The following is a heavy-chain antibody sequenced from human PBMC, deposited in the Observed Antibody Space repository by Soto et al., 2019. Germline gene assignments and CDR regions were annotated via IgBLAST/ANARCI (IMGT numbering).Heavy chain of an antibody. CDR3: ARDTYYYDSSGYYRGGYFDY. Sequence: ASVKVSCKASGGTFSSYAISWVRQAPGQGLEWMGGIIPIFGTANYAQKFQGRVTITADESTSTAYMELSSLRSEDTAVYYCARDTYYYDSSGYYRGGYFDYWGKGTLVTVSS. D-gene: IGHD3-22*01. CDR2: IIPIFGTA. CDR1: GGTFSSYA. V-gene: IGHV1-69*13. J-gene: IGHJ4*02.